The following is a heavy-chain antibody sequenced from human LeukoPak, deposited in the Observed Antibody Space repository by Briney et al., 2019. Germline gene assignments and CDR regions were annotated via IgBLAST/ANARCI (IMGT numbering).Heavy chain of an antibody. Sequence: SETLSLTCAVYGGSFSGYYWSWIRQPPGKGLEWIGEINHSGSTNYNPSLKSRVTISVDTSKNQFSLKLSSVTAADTAVYYCARERYCSSTSCYAQLSPRCFDYWGQGTLVTVSS. CDR3: ARERYCSSTSCYAQLSPRCFDY. V-gene: IGHV4-34*01. CDR1: GGSFSGYY. J-gene: IGHJ4*02. D-gene: IGHD2-2*01. CDR2: INHSGST.